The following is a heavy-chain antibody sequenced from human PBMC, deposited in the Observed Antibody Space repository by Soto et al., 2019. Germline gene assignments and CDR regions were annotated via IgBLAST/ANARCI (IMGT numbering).Heavy chain of an antibody. J-gene: IGHJ3*02. Sequence: EVALVESGGGLVQPGGSLRLSCTASGFTFSTYWMTWVRQAPGKGLEGVANIKADESLKYYVDSVKGRFTISRDNAKNSLFLQMHSLRGDDAAVYYCVSGRNYFDGTNWQDVFDIWGQGTMVTVSS. V-gene: IGHV3-7*02. CDR2: IKADESLK. CDR1: GFTFSTYW. CDR3: VSGRNYFDGTNWQDVFDI. D-gene: IGHD2-8*01.